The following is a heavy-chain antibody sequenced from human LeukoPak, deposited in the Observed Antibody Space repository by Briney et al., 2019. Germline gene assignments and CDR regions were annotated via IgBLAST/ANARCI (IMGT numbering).Heavy chain of an antibody. Sequence: SVKVSCKASGGTFSSYAISWVRQAPGQGLEWMGGIIPIFGTANYAQKFQGRVTITTDESTSTAYMELSSLRSEDTAVYYCARSGVGDYSNAFDPWGQGTLVPVSS. V-gene: IGHV1-69*05. D-gene: IGHD4-11*01. CDR3: ARSGVGDYSNAFDP. CDR2: IIPIFGTA. J-gene: IGHJ5*02. CDR1: GGTFSSYA.